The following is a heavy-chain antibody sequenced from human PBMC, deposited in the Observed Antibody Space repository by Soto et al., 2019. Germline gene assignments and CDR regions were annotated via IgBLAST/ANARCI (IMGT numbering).Heavy chain of an antibody. CDR2: INPASAGT. D-gene: IGHD4-4*01. CDR3: ARGLQNSDG. CDR1: GYIFTSYY. Sequence: EASVKVSCKTSGYIFTSYYLHWVRQAPGQGLEWMGIINPASAGTNYAQKFQGRVTMIRDTSTSTVYMELSSLRSDDTAVYYCARGLQNSDGWGQATLVTSPQ. V-gene: IGHV1-46*03. J-gene: IGHJ4*01.